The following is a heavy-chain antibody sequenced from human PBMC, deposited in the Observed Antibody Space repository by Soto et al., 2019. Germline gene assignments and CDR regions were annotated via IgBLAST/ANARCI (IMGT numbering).Heavy chain of an antibody. CDR3: ASYNYYGSGSYSYTYFDY. CDR1: GYTFTGYY. V-gene: IGHV1-2*04. J-gene: IGHJ4*02. Sequence: ASVKVSCKASGYTFTGYYMHWVRQAPGQGLEWMGWINPNSGGTNYAQKFQGWVTMTRDTSISTAYMELSRLRSDDTAVYYCASYNYYGSGSYSYTYFDYWGQGTLVTVSS. CDR2: INPNSGGT. D-gene: IGHD3-10*01.